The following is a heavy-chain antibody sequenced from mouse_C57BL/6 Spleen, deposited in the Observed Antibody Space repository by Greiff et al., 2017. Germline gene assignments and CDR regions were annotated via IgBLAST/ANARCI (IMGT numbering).Heavy chain of an antibody. Sequence: EVNVVESGGGLVKPGGSLKLSCAASGFTFSDYGMHWVRQAPEKGLEWVAYISSGSSTIYYADTVKGRFTISRDNAKNTLFLQMTSLRSEDTAMYYCARPITTVVAPNAMDYWGQGTSVTVSS. D-gene: IGHD1-1*01. CDR3: ARPITTVVAPNAMDY. CDR2: ISSGSSTI. V-gene: IGHV5-17*01. CDR1: GFTFSDYG. J-gene: IGHJ4*01.